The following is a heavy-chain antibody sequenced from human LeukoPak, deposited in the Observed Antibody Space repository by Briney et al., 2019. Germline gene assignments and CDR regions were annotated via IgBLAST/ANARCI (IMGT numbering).Heavy chain of an antibody. V-gene: IGHV1-2*02. Sequence: GAPVKVSCKASGYTFTGYYMHWVRQAPGQGLEWMGWINPNSGGTNCAQKFQGRVTMTRDTSINTAYMELSSLRFDDTAVYYCARGATAGRFSLRPTGAYYMDVWGKGTTVTVSS. D-gene: IGHD6-13*01. CDR3: ARGATAGRFSLRPTGAYYMDV. CDR1: GYTFTGYY. J-gene: IGHJ6*03. CDR2: INPNSGGT.